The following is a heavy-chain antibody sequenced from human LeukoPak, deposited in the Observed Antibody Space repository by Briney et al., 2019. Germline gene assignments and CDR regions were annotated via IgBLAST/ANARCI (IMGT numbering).Heavy chain of an antibody. CDR3: ARQLRTHTNWFDP. J-gene: IGHJ5*02. CDR1: GFTFSGYE. V-gene: IGHV3-48*03. CDR2: ISSSGSTI. D-gene: IGHD3-3*01. Sequence: QPGGSLRLSCAASGFTFSGYEMNWVRQAPGKGLEWVSYISSSGSTIYYADSVKGRFTISRDNAKNSLYLQMNSLRAEDTAVYYCARQLRTHTNWFDPWGQGTLVTVSS.